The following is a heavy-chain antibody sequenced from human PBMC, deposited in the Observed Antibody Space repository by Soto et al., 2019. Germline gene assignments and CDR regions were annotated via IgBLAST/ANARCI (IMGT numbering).Heavy chain of an antibody. J-gene: IGHJ2*01. CDR2: ISFDGNYK. CDR1: GFTFSSYG. CDR3: VNLNLHSRSYENWYFDL. V-gene: IGHV3-30*18. D-gene: IGHD1-26*01. Sequence: QVQLVESGGGVVQPGRSLRLSCVGSGFTFSSYGMHWVRQATGKGLEWLAVISFDGNYKYHADSVKGRFTISRDNSKNSLFLEMSSLRPEDTAVYYCVNLNLHSRSYENWYFDLWGRGFLVTVSS.